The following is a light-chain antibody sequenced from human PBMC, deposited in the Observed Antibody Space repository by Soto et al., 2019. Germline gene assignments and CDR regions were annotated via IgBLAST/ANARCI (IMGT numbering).Light chain of an antibody. CDR1: QSISSY. J-gene: IGKJ2*01. V-gene: IGKV1-39*01. Sequence: DIQMTQSPSSLSASVGDRVTITCRASQSISSYLNWYQQKPGKAPKLLIYAASSLQSGVPSRFSGSGSGTDFTLTISSLQPEDFATYYCKLSYSTPRTFGQGTKQEIK. CDR2: AAS. CDR3: KLSYSTPRT.